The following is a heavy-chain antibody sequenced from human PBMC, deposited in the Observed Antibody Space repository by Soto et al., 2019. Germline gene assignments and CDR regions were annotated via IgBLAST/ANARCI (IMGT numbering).Heavy chain of an antibody. V-gene: IGHV3-11*06. CDR1: GFTFSDYY. CDR3: VRGGGGGLFDP. J-gene: IGHJ5*02. Sequence: PGGSLRLSCPSSGFTFSDYYMSWIRQAPGKGLEWLSYISPGSRYPAYADSVKGRFTISRDNARRSLSLQMNSLTVDDTAIYYCVRGGGGGLFDPWGQGSMVTVSS. CDR2: ISPGSRYP. D-gene: IGHD2-15*01.